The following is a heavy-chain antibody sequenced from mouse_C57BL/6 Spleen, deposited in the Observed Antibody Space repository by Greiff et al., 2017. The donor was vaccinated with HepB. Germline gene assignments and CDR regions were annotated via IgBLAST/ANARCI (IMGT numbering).Heavy chain of an antibody. J-gene: IGHJ1*03. CDR2: ISDGGSYT. V-gene: IGHV5-4*03. D-gene: IGHD1-1*01. CDR1: GFTFSSYA. Sequence: DVKLVESGGGLVKPGGSLKLSCAASGFTFSSYAMSWVRQTPEKRLEWVATISDGGSYTYYPDNVKGRFTISRDNAKNNLYLQMSHLKSEDTAMYYCARGELRSLWYFDVWGTGTTVTVSS. CDR3: ARGELRSLWYFDV.